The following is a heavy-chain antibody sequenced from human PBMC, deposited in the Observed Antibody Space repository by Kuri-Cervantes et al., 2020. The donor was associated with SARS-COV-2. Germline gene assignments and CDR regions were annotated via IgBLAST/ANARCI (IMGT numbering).Heavy chain of an antibody. J-gene: IGHJ4*02. CDR3: ARDVGYGGTSELDITYFDY. Sequence: SVKVSCKASGATFSTYGFSWVRQAPGQGLEWMGGIIPFFGTPNYAQKFEGRVTITADESTSTAYMEMGSLRFEDTAVYFCARDVGYGGTSELDITYFDYWGQGTLVTVSS. D-gene: IGHD4-23*01. CDR1: GATFSTYG. V-gene: IGHV1-69*13. CDR2: IIPFFGTP.